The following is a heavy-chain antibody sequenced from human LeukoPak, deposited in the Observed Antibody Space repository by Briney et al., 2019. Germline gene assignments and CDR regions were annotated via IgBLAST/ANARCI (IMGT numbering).Heavy chain of an antibody. CDR3: AKDLGHYYYYGMDV. CDR2: ISWDGGST. Sequence: GGSLRLSCAASGFTFDDYTMHWVRQAPGKGLEWVSLISWDGGSTYYADSVKGRFTISRDNSKNSLYLQMNSLRTEDTALYYCAKDLGHYYYYGMDVWGQGTTVTVSS. CDR1: GFTFDDYT. V-gene: IGHV3-43*01. J-gene: IGHJ6*02.